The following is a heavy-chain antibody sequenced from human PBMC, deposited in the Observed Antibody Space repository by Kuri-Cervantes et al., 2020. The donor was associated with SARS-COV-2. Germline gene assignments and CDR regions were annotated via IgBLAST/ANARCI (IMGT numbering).Heavy chain of an antibody. V-gene: IGHV4-59*01. CDR2: IYHSGST. D-gene: IGHD3-22*01. CDR1: DGSISNYY. J-gene: IGHJ5*02. CDR3: ARGGTYYYDRSGFDWFDP. Sequence: GSLRLSCTVSDGSISNYYWSWIRQPPGKGLEWIGYIYHSGSTNYNPPLNSRVTISIDTSKNQFALRLSTVTAADTAVYYCARGGTYYYDRSGFDWFDPWGQVTLVTVSS.